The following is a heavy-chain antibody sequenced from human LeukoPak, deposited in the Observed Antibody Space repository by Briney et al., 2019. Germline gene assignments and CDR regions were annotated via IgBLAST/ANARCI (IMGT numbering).Heavy chain of an antibody. CDR1: GFTFSSYA. CDR3: ARALAGNPPDY. Sequence: GGSLRLSCAASGFTFSSYAMHWVRQAPGKGLEWVAVISYDGSNKYYADSVKGRFTISRDNSKNTLYLQMNSLRAEDTAVYYCARALAGNPPDYWGQGTLVTVSP. D-gene: IGHD1-14*01. J-gene: IGHJ4*02. V-gene: IGHV3-30*04. CDR2: ISYDGSNK.